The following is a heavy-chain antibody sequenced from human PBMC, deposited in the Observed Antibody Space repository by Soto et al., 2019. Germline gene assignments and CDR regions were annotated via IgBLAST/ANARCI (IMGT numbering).Heavy chain of an antibody. CDR3: ARRLARGVIGWFDP. CDR1: GGSISSGTYY. J-gene: IGHJ5*02. V-gene: IGHV4-39*02. CDR2: LYYTGRT. D-gene: IGHD3-10*01. Sequence: ETLSLTCTVSGGSISSGTYYWGWIRQPPGKGLEWIGSLYYTGRTYYSPSLKSRVTISVDTSKNHFSLNLTSVTAADTAVYYCARRLARGVIGWFDPWGQGTLVTVSS.